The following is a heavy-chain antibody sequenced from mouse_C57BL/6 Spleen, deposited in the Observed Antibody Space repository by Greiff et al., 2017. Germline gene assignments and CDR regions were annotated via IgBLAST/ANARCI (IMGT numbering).Heavy chain of an antibody. CDR3: TTSLYGNPFAY. CDR2: IDPENGDT. Sequence: VQLQQSGAELVRPGASVKLSCTASGFNIKDDYMHWVKQRPEQGLEWIGWIDPENGDTEYASKFQGKATITADTSSNTAYLQLSSLTSEDTAVYYCTTSLYGNPFAYWGQGTLVTVSA. J-gene: IGHJ3*01. CDR1: GFNIKDDY. D-gene: IGHD2-1*01. V-gene: IGHV14-4*01.